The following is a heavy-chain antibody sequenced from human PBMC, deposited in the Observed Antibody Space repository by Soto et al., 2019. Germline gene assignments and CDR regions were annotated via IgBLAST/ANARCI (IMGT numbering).Heavy chain of an antibody. D-gene: IGHD4-4*01. V-gene: IGHV4-4*02. Sequence: QVQLQESGPGLVKPSGTLSLTCAVSGGSISSSNWWSWVRQPRGKGLEWIGEIYHSGSTNYNPSHKSRVTISVAKSKNQFSLKLSSVTATDTAVYSCASLGTTVTTFDYWGQVTLVTVSS. CDR3: ASLGTTVTTFDY. CDR1: GGSISSSNW. CDR2: IYHSGST. J-gene: IGHJ4*02.